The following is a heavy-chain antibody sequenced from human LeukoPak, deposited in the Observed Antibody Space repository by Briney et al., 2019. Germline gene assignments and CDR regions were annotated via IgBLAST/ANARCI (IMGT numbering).Heavy chain of an antibody. D-gene: IGHD3-10*01. Sequence: GGSLRLSCAASGFTFSNAWMSWVRQAPGKGLEWVGRIKSKTDGGTTDYAAPVKGRFTISRDDSKNTLYLQMNSLKTEDTAVYYCTPTYYYGSGANYWGQGTLVTVSS. J-gene: IGHJ4*02. CDR2: IKSKTDGGTT. CDR3: TPTYYYGSGANY. CDR1: GFTFSNAW. V-gene: IGHV3-15*01.